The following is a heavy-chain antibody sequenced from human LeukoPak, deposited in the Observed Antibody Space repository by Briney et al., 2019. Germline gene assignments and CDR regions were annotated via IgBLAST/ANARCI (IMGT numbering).Heavy chain of an antibody. J-gene: IGHJ4*02. Sequence: KSSETLSLTCTVSGGSISSYYWSWIRQPAGKGLEWIGYIYNSGSTNYNPSLKGRVTMSVATSKNQFSLHLSSVTAADTAVYYCARSAFLVTAPGLYYFDYWGQGTLVAVSS. V-gene: IGHV4-4*07. CDR1: GGSISSYY. D-gene: IGHD6-13*01. CDR3: ARSAFLVTAPGLYYFDY. CDR2: IYNSGST.